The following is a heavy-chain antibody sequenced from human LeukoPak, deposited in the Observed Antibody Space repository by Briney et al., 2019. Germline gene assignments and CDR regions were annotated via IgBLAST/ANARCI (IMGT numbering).Heavy chain of an antibody. D-gene: IGHD6-13*01. CDR1: GFTFSSYG. J-gene: IGHJ4*02. V-gene: IGHV3-23*01. CDR2: ISGSGGRT. Sequence: GGPLRLSCAASGFTFSSYGMSWVRQAPGKGLEWVSAISGSGGRTYYADSVKGRFTISRDNSKNTLYLQMNSLRAEDTAVYYCAKGIAAADYWGQGTLVTVSS. CDR3: AKGIAAADY.